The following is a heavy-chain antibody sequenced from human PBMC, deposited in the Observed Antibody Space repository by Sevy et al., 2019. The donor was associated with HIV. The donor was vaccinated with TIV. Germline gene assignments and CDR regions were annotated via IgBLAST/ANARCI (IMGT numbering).Heavy chain of an antibody. CDR3: ARGARGTLPSYYYYTMDV. J-gene: IGHJ6*02. CDR1: GYSFSDYW. CDR2: IYPGDSDT. Sequence: GESLKISCKGSGYSFSDYWVGWVRQMPGKGLEWMGIIYPGDSDTTYSPAFQGQVTISADKSISTAYLQWSSLKASDTASYYCARGARGTLPSYYYYTMDVWGQGTTVTFSS. V-gene: IGHV5-51*01. D-gene: IGHD1-1*01.